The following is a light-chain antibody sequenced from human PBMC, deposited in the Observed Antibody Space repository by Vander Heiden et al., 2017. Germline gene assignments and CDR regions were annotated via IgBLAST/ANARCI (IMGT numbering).Light chain of an antibody. CDR1: SSNIGSNY. CDR3: AAWDDSLSGDCV. Sequence: QSVLTQPPSASGTPGQRVTISCSGSSSNIGSNYVYWYQQLPGTAPKLLIFSNNQRPSGVPDRFSGSKSGTSASLAISGLRSEDEADYYCAAWDDSLSGDCVFGTGTKVTVL. CDR2: SNN. V-gene: IGLV1-47*02. J-gene: IGLJ1*01.